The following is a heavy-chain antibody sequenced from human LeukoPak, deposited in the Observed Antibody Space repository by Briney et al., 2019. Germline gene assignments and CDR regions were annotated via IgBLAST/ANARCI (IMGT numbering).Heavy chain of an antibody. CDR1: GFSFEAYG. Sequence: PGRSLRLSCAASGFSFEAYGMYWFRKPPGKGLEWVSGITWNSDDMAYVDSVKGRFTISRDNAKNCLYLQMNSLTVEDTALYYCTRVTSWRTGFDYWGQGTLVTVSS. CDR2: ITWNSDDM. J-gene: IGHJ4*02. CDR3: TRVTSWRTGFDY. V-gene: IGHV3-9*01. D-gene: IGHD1-1*01.